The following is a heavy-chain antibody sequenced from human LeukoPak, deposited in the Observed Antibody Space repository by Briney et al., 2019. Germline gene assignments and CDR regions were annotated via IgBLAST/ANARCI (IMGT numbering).Heavy chain of an antibody. CDR1: GGSISSYY. D-gene: IGHD3-22*01. J-gene: IGHJ3*02. CDR3: ARDSSGYKELAESVAFDI. CDR2: VHYSGST. V-gene: IGHV4-59*01. Sequence: SETLSLTCTVSGGSISSYYWSWIRQPPGKGLEWIGYVHYSGSTNYNPSLKSRVTISVDTSKNQFSLKLSSVTAADTAVYYCARDSSGYKELAESVAFDIWGQGTMVTVSS.